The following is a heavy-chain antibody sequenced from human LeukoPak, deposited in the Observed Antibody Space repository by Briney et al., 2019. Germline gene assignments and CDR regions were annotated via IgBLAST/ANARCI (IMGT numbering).Heavy chain of an antibody. CDR3: ARRALYDYVWGSYRYGSYAFDI. CDR2: IYYNGIT. V-gene: IGHV4-39*07. D-gene: IGHD3-16*02. J-gene: IGHJ3*02. Sequence: PSETLSLTCTVSGDSISSGFHYWAWIRQPPGKGLEWIGTIYYNGITYNNPSLKSRVTISVDTSKNQFSLKLSSVTAADTAVYYCARRALYDYVWGSYRYGSYAFDIWGQGTMVTVSS. CDR1: GDSISSGFHY.